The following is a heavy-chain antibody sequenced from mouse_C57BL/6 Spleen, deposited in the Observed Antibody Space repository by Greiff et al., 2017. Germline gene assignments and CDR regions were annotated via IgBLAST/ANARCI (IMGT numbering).Heavy chain of an antibody. CDR2: ISSGGSYT. J-gene: IGHJ1*03. CDR1: GFTFSSYG. Sequence: EVMLVESGGDLVKPGGSLKLSCAASGFTFSSYGRSWVRQTPDKRLEWVATISSGGSYTYYPDSVKGRFTISRDNAKNTLYLQMSSLKSEDTAMYYCASFYSKGYFDVWGTGTTVTVSS. CDR3: ASFYSKGYFDV. D-gene: IGHD2-5*01. V-gene: IGHV5-6*01.